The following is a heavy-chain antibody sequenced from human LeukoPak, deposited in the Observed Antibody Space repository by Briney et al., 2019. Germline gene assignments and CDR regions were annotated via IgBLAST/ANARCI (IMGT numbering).Heavy chain of an antibody. CDR1: GFTLNNDA. J-gene: IGHJ3*01. CDR2: INGDTT. Sequence: GGSLRLSCAASGFTLNNDAMSWVRQAPGKGLEWVSAINGDTTHYAGSVKGRFTISRDNSKNSLYLQMNSLGAEDSAVYYCARDSLHPRRLSDAFDVWGQGTMVTVSS. CDR3: ARDSLHPRRLSDAFDV. V-gene: IGHV3-23*01. D-gene: IGHD3-16*02.